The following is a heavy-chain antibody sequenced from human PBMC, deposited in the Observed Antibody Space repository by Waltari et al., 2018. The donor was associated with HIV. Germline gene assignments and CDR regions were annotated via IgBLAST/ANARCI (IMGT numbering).Heavy chain of an antibody. Sequence: VQLVESGGGLVKPRKYLRLSCAASGFTFSTSSMNWVRQAPGKGLEWVSSISSSRYTYYADSVRGRFSISRDNAKNLLYLQMNSLRAEDTAVYFCARARGPDYYDSSGYSYYYYDMDVWGQGTTVTVSS. J-gene: IGHJ6*02. V-gene: IGHV3-21*06. D-gene: IGHD3-22*01. CDR1: GFTFSTSS. CDR2: ISSSRYT. CDR3: ARARGPDYYDSSGYSYYYYDMDV.